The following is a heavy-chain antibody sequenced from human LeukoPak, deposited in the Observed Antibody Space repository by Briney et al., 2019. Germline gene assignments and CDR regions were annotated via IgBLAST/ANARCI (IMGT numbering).Heavy chain of an antibody. CDR2: IYSGDNT. CDR3: TRTMGGGYSPFDY. J-gene: IGHJ4*02. CDR1: GFTVSSNY. V-gene: IGHV3-66*01. Sequence: GGSLRLSCAASGFTVSSNYMSWVRQAPGKGLEWVSVIYSGDNTYYADSVKGRFTISRDISKNTMYLQMNSLRAEDTAVYYCTRTMGGGYSPFDYWGQGTLVTVSS. D-gene: IGHD1-26*01.